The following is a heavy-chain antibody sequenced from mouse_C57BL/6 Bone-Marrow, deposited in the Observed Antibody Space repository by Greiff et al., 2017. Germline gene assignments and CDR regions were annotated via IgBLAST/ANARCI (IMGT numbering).Heavy chain of an antibody. CDR1: GFSLTSYG. CDR2: IWGVGST. Sequence: VQLQQSGPGLVAPSQSLSITCPVSGFSLTSYGVDWVRQSPGKGLEWLGVIWGVGSTNYNSALTSRLSISKDNSKSQVFLKMNSLQTDDTAMYYCASYYGRSYGGFAYWGQGTLVTVSA. V-gene: IGHV2-6*01. J-gene: IGHJ3*01. CDR3: ASYYGRSYGGFAY. D-gene: IGHD1-1*01.